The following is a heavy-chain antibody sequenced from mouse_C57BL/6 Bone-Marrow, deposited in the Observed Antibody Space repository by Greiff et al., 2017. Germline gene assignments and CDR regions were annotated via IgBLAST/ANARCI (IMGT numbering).Heavy chain of an antibody. V-gene: IGHV1-72*01. CDR3: ARSGDDDSNYRAWFAY. J-gene: IGHJ3*01. Sequence: QVQLQQPGAELVKPGASVKLSCKASGYTFTSYWMHWVKQRPGRGLEWIGRIDPNSGGTKYNEKFKSKATLTVDKPSSTAYLQLSSLTSEDSAVYYCARSGDDDSNYRAWFAYWGQGTLVTVSA. CDR2: IDPNSGGT. D-gene: IGHD2-5*01. CDR1: GYTFTSYW.